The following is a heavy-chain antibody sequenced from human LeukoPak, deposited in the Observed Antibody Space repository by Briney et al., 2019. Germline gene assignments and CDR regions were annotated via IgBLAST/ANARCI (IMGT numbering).Heavy chain of an antibody. CDR2: IWSDGSNR. D-gene: IGHD4-11*01. CDR1: GFIFGHYG. CDR3: ARDAQRGFDYSNSLEY. J-gene: IGHJ4*01. V-gene: IGHV3-33*01. Sequence: GSLRLSCAASGFIFGHYGMHWVRQAPGKGLEWVAVIWSDGSNRFYAGSVKGRFTISRDNSQNTLFLQMNSLRAEDTAMYYCARDAQRGFDYSNSLEYWGHGTLVTVSS.